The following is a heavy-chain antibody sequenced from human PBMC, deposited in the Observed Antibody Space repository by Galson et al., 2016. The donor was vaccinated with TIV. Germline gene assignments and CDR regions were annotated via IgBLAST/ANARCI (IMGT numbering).Heavy chain of an antibody. V-gene: IGHV1-46*01. CDR3: ATERPGAEVDGWGD. D-gene: IGHD3-10*01. CDR2: INTKGDYS. J-gene: IGHJ4*02. CDR1: GNTFTNYY. Sequence: SVKVSCKAYGNTFTNYYMNWIRQAPGQGLEWMGIINTKGDYSTHAQKFQGRVTMTRDTSTSTVSMELRNLRSEDTAVYYCATERPGAEVDGWGDWGQGTLVIVSS.